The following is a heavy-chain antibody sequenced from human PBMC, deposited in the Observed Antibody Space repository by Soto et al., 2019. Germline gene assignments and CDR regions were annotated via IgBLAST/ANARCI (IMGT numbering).Heavy chain of an antibody. CDR3: ARDCGYYPDNWFDP. J-gene: IGHJ5*02. Sequence: SATLSLTCTVPGGYISSGDYSWSWIRQPPGKGLEWIGYIYYSGSTYYNPSLKSRVTISVDTSKNQFSLKLSSVTAADTAVYYCARDCGYYPDNWFDPWGQGTLVTVSS. CDR1: GGYISSGDYS. D-gene: IGHD3-22*01. V-gene: IGHV4-30-4*01. CDR2: IYYSGST.